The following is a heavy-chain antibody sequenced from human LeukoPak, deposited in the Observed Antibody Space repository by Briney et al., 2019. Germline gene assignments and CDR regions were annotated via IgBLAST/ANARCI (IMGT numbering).Heavy chain of an antibody. D-gene: IGHD3-22*01. CDR1: GGSINTYF. CDR3: ARGLNSGGYAPFNY. Sequence: SETLSLTCTVSGGSINTYFWSWIRQPPGKGLEWIGYIYYSGSATYNPSLKSRVTISVDTSKNQCSLKLSSVTAADTGLYYCARGLNSGGYAPFNYWGQGTLVTVSS. J-gene: IGHJ4*02. V-gene: IGHV4-59*01. CDR2: IYYSGSA.